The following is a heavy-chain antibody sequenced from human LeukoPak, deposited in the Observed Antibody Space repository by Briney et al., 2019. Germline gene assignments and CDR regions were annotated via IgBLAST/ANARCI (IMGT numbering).Heavy chain of an antibody. V-gene: IGHV4-4*02. Sequence: SGTLSLTCAVSGGSISSSNWWSWVRQPPGKGLEWIGEIYHSGSTNYNPSLKSRVTISVNKSKNQFSLKLSSVTAEDTAVYYCAKGGDILTGYYRIDYWGQGTLVTVSS. CDR2: IYHSGST. D-gene: IGHD3-9*01. CDR1: GGSISSSNW. J-gene: IGHJ4*02. CDR3: AKGGDILTGYYRIDY.